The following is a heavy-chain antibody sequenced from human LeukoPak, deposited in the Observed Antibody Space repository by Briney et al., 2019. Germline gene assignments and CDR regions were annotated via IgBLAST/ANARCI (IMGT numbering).Heavy chain of an antibody. CDR3: AREDSGSYYNFYYFYMDV. V-gene: IGHV4-4*07. CDR1: GGSISNYY. Sequence: SETLSLTCTVSGGSISNYYWNWIRQPPGKGLEWIGRIYPSGNTNYNPSLKSRLTLSVDTSKTQFHLSLSSVTAADTAVYYCAREDSGSYYNFYYFYMDVWGKGTTVTISS. J-gene: IGHJ6*03. D-gene: IGHD3-10*01. CDR2: IYPSGNT.